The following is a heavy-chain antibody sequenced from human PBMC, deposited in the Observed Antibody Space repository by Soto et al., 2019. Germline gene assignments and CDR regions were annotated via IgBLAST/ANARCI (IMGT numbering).Heavy chain of an antibody. Sequence: PAGSLRLSCAASGFTFDDYAMHWVRQAPGKGLEWVSGISWNSGSIGYADSVKGRFTISRDNAKNSLYLQMNSLRAEDTALYYCARVGSYGDYAWFDPWGQGTLVTVSS. CDR1: GFTFDDYA. V-gene: IGHV3-9*01. D-gene: IGHD4-17*01. J-gene: IGHJ5*02. CDR3: ARVGSYGDYAWFDP. CDR2: ISWNSGSI.